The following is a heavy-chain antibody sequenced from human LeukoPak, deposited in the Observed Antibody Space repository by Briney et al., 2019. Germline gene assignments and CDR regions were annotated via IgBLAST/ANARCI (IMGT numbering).Heavy chain of an antibody. CDR1: GSTFSTYN. J-gene: IGHJ6*02. D-gene: IGHD6-13*01. V-gene: IGHV3-21*01. CDR2: ISSTSDYI. Sequence: PGGSLRLSCAASGSTFSTYNMNWVRQAAGKGLEWVSSISSTSDYIYYTDSVRGRFTISSDNAKNSLYLQMNSLRAEDTAVYYCASEQQLSGYSYFYYYGMDVWGQGTTVTVSS. CDR3: ASEQQLSGYSYFYYYGMDV.